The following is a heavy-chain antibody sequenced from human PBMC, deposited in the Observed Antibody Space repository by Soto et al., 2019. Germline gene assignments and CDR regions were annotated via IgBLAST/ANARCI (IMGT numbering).Heavy chain of an antibody. D-gene: IGHD4-17*01. V-gene: IGHV3-53*01. CDR1: GFTVSDNY. Sequence: EVQLVESGGGLIQPGGSLRLSCAASGFTVSDNYMSWVSQSPGKGLEWVSLLYSGGSTYYADSVKGRFTISRDNSRNILFLQMNGLTTEDTAIYYCARGLGNGDYGDPGDYWGQGTLVTVSS. CDR2: LYSGGST. J-gene: IGHJ4*02. CDR3: ARGLGNGDYGDPGDY.